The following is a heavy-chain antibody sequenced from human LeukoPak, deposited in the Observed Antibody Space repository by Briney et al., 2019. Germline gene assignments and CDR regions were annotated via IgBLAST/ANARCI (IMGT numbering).Heavy chain of an antibody. CDR3: ARAVSGSDYWFDP. Sequence: PSETLSLTCNVSGVFMSGHYWTWIRQPPGKGLEWIGCIFSSGSTNYNPSLKSRVTISVDTSKNQFSLSLRSVTAADTAVYYCARAVSGSDYWFDPWGQGTLVTVSS. CDR1: GVFMSGHY. J-gene: IGHJ5*02. CDR2: IFSSGST. V-gene: IGHV4-59*11. D-gene: IGHD5-12*01.